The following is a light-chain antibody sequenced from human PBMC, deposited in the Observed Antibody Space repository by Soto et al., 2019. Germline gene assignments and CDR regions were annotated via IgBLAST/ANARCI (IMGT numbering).Light chain of an antibody. CDR2: AAY. Sequence: DIQMTQSPSSLSASVGDRVTITCRASQSISSSLNWYHQKPGKAPKLLIYAAYSFQSGVPSRFSGSGSGTDFSLSISSLQTEDFATYYCQQSYSAPHTFGQGTKLEIK. CDR1: QSISSS. J-gene: IGKJ2*01. V-gene: IGKV1-39*01. CDR3: QQSYSAPHT.